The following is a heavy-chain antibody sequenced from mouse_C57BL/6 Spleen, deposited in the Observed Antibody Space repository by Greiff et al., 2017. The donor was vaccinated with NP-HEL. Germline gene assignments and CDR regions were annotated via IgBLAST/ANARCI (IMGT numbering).Heavy chain of an antibody. CDR1: GYTFTSYW. J-gene: IGHJ2*01. D-gene: IGHD2-5*01. CDR3: ASTYYSNYGYYFDY. CDR2: IHPNSGST. Sequence: QVQLKQPGAELVKPGASVKLSCKASGYTFTSYWMHWVKQRPGQGLEWIGMIHPNSGSTNYNEKFKSKATLTVDKSSSTAYMQLSSLTSEDSAVYYCASTYYSNYGYYFDYWGQGTTLTVSS. V-gene: IGHV1-64*01.